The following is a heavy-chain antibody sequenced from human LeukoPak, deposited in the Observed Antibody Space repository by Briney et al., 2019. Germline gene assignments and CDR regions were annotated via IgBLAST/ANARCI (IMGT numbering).Heavy chain of an antibody. CDR1: GYTFTGYY. Sequence: ASVKVSCKASGYTFTGYYMHWVRQAPGQGLERMGRINPNSGGTNYAQKFQGRVTMTRDTSISTAYMELSRLRSDDTAVYYCARVSGAVAALPYDYWGQGTLVTVSS. CDR3: ARVSGAVAALPYDY. CDR2: INPNSGGT. V-gene: IGHV1-2*06. D-gene: IGHD6-19*01. J-gene: IGHJ4*02.